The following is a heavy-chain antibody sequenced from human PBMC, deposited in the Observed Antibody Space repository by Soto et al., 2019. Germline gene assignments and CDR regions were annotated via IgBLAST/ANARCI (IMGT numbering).Heavy chain of an antibody. D-gene: IGHD3-22*01. J-gene: IGHJ4*02. CDR3: ARGYYDSSPYDN. Sequence: PWGSLRLSCADSGFTFSSYSMNWVRQAPGKGLEWVSYISSSSTTIYYADSVKGRFTISRDNAEKSLYLQMNSLRAEDTAVYYCARGYYDSSPYDNWGQGTQVTVSS. V-gene: IGHV3-48*01. CDR2: ISSSSTTI. CDR1: GFTFSSYS.